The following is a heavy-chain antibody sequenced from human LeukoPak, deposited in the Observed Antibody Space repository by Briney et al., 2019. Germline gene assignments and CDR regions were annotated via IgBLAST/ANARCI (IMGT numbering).Heavy chain of an antibody. J-gene: IGHJ4*02. CDR1: GFTFSGSA. V-gene: IGHV3-73*01. CDR3: SGYYDSSGYLL. D-gene: IGHD3-22*01. CDR2: IRSKANSYAT. Sequence: RPGGSLRLSCAASGFTFSGSAMHWVRQASGKGLEWVGRIRSKANSYATAYAASVKGRFTISRDDSKNTAYLQMNSLKTEDTAVYYCSGYYDSSGYLLWGQGTLVTVSS.